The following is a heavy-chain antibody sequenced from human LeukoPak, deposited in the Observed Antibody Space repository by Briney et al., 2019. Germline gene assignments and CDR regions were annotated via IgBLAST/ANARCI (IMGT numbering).Heavy chain of an antibody. V-gene: IGHV1-24*01. CDR3: ATSGGGAWDY. J-gene: IGHJ4*02. D-gene: IGHD3-16*01. CDR1: GYTLTELS. CDR2: FYPEDGET. Sequence: GASVTVSCKVSGYTLTELSMHWVRQAPGEGLEGMGGFYPEDGETIYAQKSQGRVTMTEDTSTDTAYMELSSLRSEDTAVYYCATSGGGAWDYWGQGTLVTVSS.